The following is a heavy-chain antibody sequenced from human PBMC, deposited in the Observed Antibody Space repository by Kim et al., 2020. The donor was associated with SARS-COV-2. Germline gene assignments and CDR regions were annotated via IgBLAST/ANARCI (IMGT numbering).Heavy chain of an antibody. CDR3: ARDRFSSTWNEYF. Sequence: GGSLRLSCAASGFSFSSSAMTWVRQAPGKGLECVAGMSSSGDYTYYADSVKGRFTISRDNSKSTVYLQMNSLSADDTAVYYCARDRFSSTWNEYF. V-gene: IGHV3-23*01. CDR2: MSSSGDYT. J-gene: IGHJ1*01. CDR1: GFSFSSSA. D-gene: IGHD6-13*01.